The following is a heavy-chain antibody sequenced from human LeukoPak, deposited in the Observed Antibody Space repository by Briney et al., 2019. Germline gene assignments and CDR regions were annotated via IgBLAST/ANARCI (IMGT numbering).Heavy chain of an antibody. J-gene: IGHJ4*02. D-gene: IGHD3-22*01. CDR3: ARLGRWGYYYDSSGYQNYFDY. CDR2: IFYSGST. Sequence: TASETLSLTCIVSGGSISSSIYYWGWIRQPPGKGLEWIGSIFYSGSTYYNPSLKSRVTISVDTSKNQFSLKLSSVTAADTAVYYCARLGRWGYYYDSSGYQNYFDYWGQGTLVTVSS. V-gene: IGHV4-39*07. CDR1: GGSISSSIYY.